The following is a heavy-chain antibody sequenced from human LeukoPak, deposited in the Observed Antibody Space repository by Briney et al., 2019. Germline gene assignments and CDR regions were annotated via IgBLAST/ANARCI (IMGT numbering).Heavy chain of an antibody. CDR2: IYNTETT. CDR3: ARDFSAAFDI. CDR1: GGSIGNYY. D-gene: IGHD2/OR15-2a*01. J-gene: IGHJ3*02. Sequence: SETLSLTCTVSGGSIGNYYWSWLRQPPGKGLEWIGYIYNTETTNYNPSLKSRVTISLDTSKNQFSLKLSSVTAADTAVYYCARDFSAAFDIWGQGTMVTVSA. V-gene: IGHV4-59*01.